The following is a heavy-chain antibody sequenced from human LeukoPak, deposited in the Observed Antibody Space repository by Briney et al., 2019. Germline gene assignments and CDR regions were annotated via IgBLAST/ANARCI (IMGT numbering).Heavy chain of an antibody. CDR2: LYYSGIT. CDR3: ARYSHLLNLDY. V-gene: IGHV4-39*07. J-gene: IGHJ4*02. D-gene: IGHD3-16*01. CDR1: GDSISSSLYY. Sequence: PSETLSLTCTVSGDSISSSLYYWVWIRQPPGKGLEWIGSLYYSGITYYNPSPKSRVTISIDAPKNQFSLNLTSMTAADTAVYYCARYSHLLNLDYWGQGILVAVSS.